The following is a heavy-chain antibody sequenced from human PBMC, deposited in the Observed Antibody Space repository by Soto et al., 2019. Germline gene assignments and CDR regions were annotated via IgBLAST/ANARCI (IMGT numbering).Heavy chain of an antibody. CDR1: GFTFNSYA. J-gene: IGHJ4*02. Sequence: QVRLVESGGGVVQPGTSLRLSCAASGFTFNSYAMHWVRQAPGKGLEWVAVILYDGSDKYYADSLKGRFTIYRDNSKNTLYLHMNSLRTEDTAVYYCARLHTAVVDDYWGQGTLVTVSS. CDR3: ARLHTAVVDDY. D-gene: IGHD5-18*01. CDR2: ILYDGSDK. V-gene: IGHV3-30*03.